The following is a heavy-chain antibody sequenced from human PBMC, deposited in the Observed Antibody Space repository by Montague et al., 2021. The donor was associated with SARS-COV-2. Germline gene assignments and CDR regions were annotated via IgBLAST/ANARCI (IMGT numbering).Heavy chain of an antibody. Sequence: SVKVSCKASGYTFTGYYMHWVRQAPGQGLEWMGWINPNSGGTNYAQKFQGWVTMTRDTSISTAYMELGRLRSDDTAVYYCARDAYYYDSSGYPNSIPYGMDVWGQGTTVTVSS. V-gene: IGHV1-2*04. D-gene: IGHD3-22*01. CDR3: ARDAYYYDSSGYPNSIPYGMDV. CDR2: INPNSGGT. CDR1: GYTFTGYY. J-gene: IGHJ6*02.